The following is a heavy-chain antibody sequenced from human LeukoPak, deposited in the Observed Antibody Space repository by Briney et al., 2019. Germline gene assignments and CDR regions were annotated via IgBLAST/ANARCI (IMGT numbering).Heavy chain of an antibody. CDR1: GYTFTSYY. V-gene: IGHV1-46*01. CDR3: ARAAYSSGWNWPDY. J-gene: IGHJ4*02. CDR2: INPSGGST. D-gene: IGHD6-19*01. Sequence: ASVKVSCKASGYTFTSYYMHWVRQAPGQGLEWMGIINPSGGSTTYAQRFQGRVTMTRDMSTSTVYTELSSLKSEDTAVYYCARAAYSSGWNWPDYWGLGTLVTVSS.